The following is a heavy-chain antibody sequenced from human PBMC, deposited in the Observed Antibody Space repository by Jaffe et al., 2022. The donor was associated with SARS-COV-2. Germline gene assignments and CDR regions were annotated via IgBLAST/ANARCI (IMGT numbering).Heavy chain of an antibody. CDR1: GFTFSSYS. V-gene: IGHV3-21*01. J-gene: IGHJ3*02. CDR3: ARDQWEPNAFDI. D-gene: IGHD1-26*01. CDR2: ISSSSSYI. Sequence: EVQLVESGGGLVKPGGSLRLSCAASGFTFSSYSMNWVRQAPGKGLEWVSSISSSSSYIYYADSVKGRFTISRDNAKNSLYLQMNSLRAEDTAVYYCARDQWEPNAFDIWGQGTMVTVSS.